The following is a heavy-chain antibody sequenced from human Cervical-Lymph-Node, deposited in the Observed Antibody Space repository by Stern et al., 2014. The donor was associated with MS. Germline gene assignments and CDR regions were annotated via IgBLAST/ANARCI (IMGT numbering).Heavy chain of an antibody. CDR2: IYISTSYT. J-gene: IGHJ4*02. CDR1: GFIFSDSY. D-gene: IGHD6-13*01. Sequence: MQLEESGGGLVKPGGSLRLSCAASGFIFSDSYMAWIRQAPGKGLEWVSSIYISTSYTNYADSVRGRFTISRDNAKNSLYLQIDSLRVEDAAVYYCARGLPALGTCFDYWGQGALVTVSS. CDR3: ARGLPALGTCFDY. V-gene: IGHV3-11*06.